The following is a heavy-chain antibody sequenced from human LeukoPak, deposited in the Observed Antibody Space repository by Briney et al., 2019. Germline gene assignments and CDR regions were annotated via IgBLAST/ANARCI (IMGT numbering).Heavy chain of an antibody. V-gene: IGHV3-66*01. Sequence: GGSLRLSCAASGFTVSSNYMSWVRQAPGKGLEWVSVIYSGGSTYYADSVKGRFTISRDNSKNTLYLQMNSLRAEDTAVYYCARADYGPPTHFDYWGQGILVTVSS. J-gene: IGHJ4*02. D-gene: IGHD4-17*01. CDR3: ARADYGPPTHFDY. CDR2: IYSGGST. CDR1: GFTVSSNY.